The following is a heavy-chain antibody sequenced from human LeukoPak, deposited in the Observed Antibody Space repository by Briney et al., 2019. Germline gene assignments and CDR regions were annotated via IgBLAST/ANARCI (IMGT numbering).Heavy chain of an antibody. V-gene: IGHV3-30*18. D-gene: IGHD2-15*01. Sequence: GGSLRLSCAASGFTFSSYGMHWVRQAPGKGLEWVAVISYDGSNKYYADSVKGRFTISRDNSKNTLYLQMNSLRAEDTAVYYCANRGPTCGGGSCYSGWGQGTLVTVSS. CDR2: ISYDGSNK. CDR3: ANRGPTCGGGSCYSG. CDR1: GFTFSSYG. J-gene: IGHJ4*02.